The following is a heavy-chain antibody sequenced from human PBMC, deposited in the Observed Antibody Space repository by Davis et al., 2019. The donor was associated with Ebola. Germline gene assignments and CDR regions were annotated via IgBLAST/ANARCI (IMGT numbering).Heavy chain of an antibody. D-gene: IGHD5-24*01. V-gene: IGHV3-11*06. CDR2: ISISSGFT. J-gene: IGHJ4*02. CDR3: ARGPRKMATTNFDY. Sequence: GESLKISCAASGFSFSDYYMSWIRQAPGKGLEWVSYISISSGFTNFPGSVKGRFTISRDNAKNSLYLQMNSLRAEDTAVYYCARGPRKMATTNFDYWGQGTLVTVSS. CDR1: GFSFSDYY.